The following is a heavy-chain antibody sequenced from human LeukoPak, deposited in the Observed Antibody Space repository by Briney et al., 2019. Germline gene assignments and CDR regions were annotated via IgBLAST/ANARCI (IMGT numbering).Heavy chain of an antibody. V-gene: IGHV1-18*01. CDR3: ARDLKRYDFWSGYSQNPYFDY. D-gene: IGHD3-3*01. J-gene: IGHJ4*02. CDR1: GYTFTSYG. Sequence: GASVKVSCKASGYTFTSYGISWVRQAPGQGLEWMGWISAYNGNTNYAQKLQGRVTMTTDTSTSTAYMELRSLRSGDTAVYYCARDLKRYDFWSGYSQNPYFDYWGQGTLVTVSS. CDR2: ISAYNGNT.